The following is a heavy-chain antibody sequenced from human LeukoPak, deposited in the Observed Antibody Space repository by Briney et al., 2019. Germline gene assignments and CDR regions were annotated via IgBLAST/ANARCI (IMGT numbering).Heavy chain of an antibody. CDR2: INSDGSST. V-gene: IGHV3-74*01. CDR1: GFTFSSYW. Sequence: PGGSLRLSCAASGFTFSSYWMHWVRQAPGKGLVWVSRINSDGSSTRSADSVKGRVTISKYNAKNTRYLQMNSLSAEDTAVYYCARGEAGDSSAYYYNYWGQGTLVTVSS. D-gene: IGHD3-22*01. CDR3: ARGEAGDSSAYYYNY. J-gene: IGHJ4*02.